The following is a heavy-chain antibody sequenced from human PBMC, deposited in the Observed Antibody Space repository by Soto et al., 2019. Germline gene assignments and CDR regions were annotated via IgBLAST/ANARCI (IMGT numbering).Heavy chain of an antibody. J-gene: IGHJ4*02. CDR3: ASAVTQYFDS. CDR1: GFSFNFYV. CDR2: MSGSGGHI. V-gene: IGHV3-23*01. Sequence: PGWSLRLSCAASGFSFNFYVMTWVRQAPGKGLEWVSGMSGSGGHIYYADSVKGRFTVPRDNSNSTLYLQMNSLRAEDTAVYYCASAVTQYFDSWGQGSLVTVSS. D-gene: IGHD4-4*01.